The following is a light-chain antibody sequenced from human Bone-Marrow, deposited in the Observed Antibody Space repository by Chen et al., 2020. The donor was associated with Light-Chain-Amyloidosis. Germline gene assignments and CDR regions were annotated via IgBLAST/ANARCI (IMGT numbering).Light chain of an antibody. Sequence: FMPTPPPSVSEAPGKKVIIFCTRSSGHLGHNYVQWYQQRPGSSPTTVIYEDDQRPSGVPDRFSGSIDRSSNSASLTISGLKTEDEADYYCQSYQGSSQGVFGGWTKLTVL. CDR3: QSYQGSSQGV. V-gene: IGLV6-57*01. CDR1: SGHLGHNY. J-gene: IGLJ3*02. CDR2: EDD.